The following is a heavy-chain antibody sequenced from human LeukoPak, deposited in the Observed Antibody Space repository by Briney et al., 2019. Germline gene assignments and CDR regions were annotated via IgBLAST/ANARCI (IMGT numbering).Heavy chain of an antibody. CDR2: INESGCN. J-gene: IGHJ5*02. Sequence: SETLSLTCAVYGWSFSGYYWSWIRQPPGKGLEWIGVINESGCNNYNPSLRSRITISVDTSKNQFSLKLSSVAAAATDVCYCASVYDLGGNNWFDPWGQGTLVTVSS. D-gene: IGHD3-16*01. V-gene: IGHV4-34*01. CDR3: ASVYDLGGNNWFDP. CDR1: GWSFSGYY.